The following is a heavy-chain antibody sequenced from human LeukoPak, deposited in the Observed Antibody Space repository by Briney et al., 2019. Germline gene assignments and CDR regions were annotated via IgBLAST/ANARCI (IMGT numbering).Heavy chain of an antibody. CDR2: IYYSGST. CDR3: ARLRITLLWFDP. V-gene: IGHV4-39*01. D-gene: IGHD3-16*01. J-gene: IGHJ5*02. Sequence: SETLSLTCTVSGGSISSSSYYWGWIRQPPGKGLEWIGSIYYSGSTYYNPSLKSRVTISVDTSKNQFSLKLSSATAADTAVYYCARLRITLLWFDPWGQGTLVTVSS. CDR1: GGSISSSSYY.